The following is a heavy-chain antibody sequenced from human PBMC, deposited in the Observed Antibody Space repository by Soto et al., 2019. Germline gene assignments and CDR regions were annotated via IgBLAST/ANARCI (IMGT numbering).Heavy chain of an antibody. J-gene: IGHJ6*02. CDR1: GFTVSSNY. CDR3: ARDYSSSRYYGMEV. V-gene: IGHV3-53*01. Sequence: GGSLRLSCAASGFTVSSNYMSWVRQAPGKGLEWVSVIYSGGSAYYADSVRGRFTISRDNSKNTLYLQMNSLRAEDTAVYYCARDYSSSRYYGMEVWGQGTTVTLSS. D-gene: IGHD3-22*01. CDR2: IYSGGSA.